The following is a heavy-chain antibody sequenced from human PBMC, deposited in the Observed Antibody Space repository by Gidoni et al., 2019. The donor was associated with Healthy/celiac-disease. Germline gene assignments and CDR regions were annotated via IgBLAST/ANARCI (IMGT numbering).Heavy chain of an antibody. Sequence: QVQLQESVPGLVKPSETLSLTCTVPGGSISSYYWSWIRQPPGKGLEWIGYIYYSGSTNYNPSLKSRVTISVDTSKNQFSLKLSSVTAADTAVYYCATGAFGVVISHWGQGTLVTVSS. J-gene: IGHJ4*02. CDR3: ATGAFGVVISH. D-gene: IGHD3-3*01. CDR1: GGSISSYY. V-gene: IGHV4-59*01. CDR2: IYYSGST.